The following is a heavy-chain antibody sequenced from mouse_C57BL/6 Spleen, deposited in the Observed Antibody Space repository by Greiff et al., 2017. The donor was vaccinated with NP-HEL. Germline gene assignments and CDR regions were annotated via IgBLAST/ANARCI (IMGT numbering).Heavy chain of an antibody. Sequence: EVQVVESGGGLVKPGGSLKLSCAASGFTFSDYGMHWVRQAPEKGLEWVAYISSGSSTIYYADTVKGRFTISRDNAKNTLFLQMTSLRSEETAMYYCAKTGSSPFDYWGQGTTLTVSS. CDR1: GFTFSDYG. V-gene: IGHV5-17*01. CDR2: ISSGSSTI. CDR3: AKTGSSPFDY. D-gene: IGHD1-1*01. J-gene: IGHJ2*01.